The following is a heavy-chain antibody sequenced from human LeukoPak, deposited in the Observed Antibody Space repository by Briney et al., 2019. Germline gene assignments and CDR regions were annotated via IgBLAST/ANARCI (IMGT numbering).Heavy chain of an antibody. CDR2: IYNSGST. J-gene: IGHJ5*02. V-gene: IGHV4-38-2*02. Sequence: SETLSLTCIVSGYSISSSYFWGWVRQPPGKGLEWIGYIYNSGSTYYNPSLKSRVTISIDTSKNQFSLKLTSVTAADTAVYYCARGYSSSWYMNWFDPRGQGTLVAVSS. CDR3: ARGYSSSWYMNWFDP. D-gene: IGHD6-13*01. CDR1: GYSISSSYF.